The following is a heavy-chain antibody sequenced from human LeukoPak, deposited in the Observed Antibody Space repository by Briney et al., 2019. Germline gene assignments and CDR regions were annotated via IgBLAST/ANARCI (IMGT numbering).Heavy chain of an antibody. D-gene: IGHD2-15*01. Sequence: PGGSLRLSCAASGFTVGSSFMTWVRQAPGKGLEWVSAISNNGGYTYYADSVQGRFTISRDNSKSTLCLQMNSLRAEDTAVYYCAKQLGYCSDGSCYFPYWGQGTLVTVSS. CDR3: AKQLGYCSDGSCYFPY. CDR1: GFTVGSSF. V-gene: IGHV3-23*01. J-gene: IGHJ4*02. CDR2: ISNNGGYT.